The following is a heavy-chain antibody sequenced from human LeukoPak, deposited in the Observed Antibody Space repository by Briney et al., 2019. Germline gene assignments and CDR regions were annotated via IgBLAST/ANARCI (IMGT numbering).Heavy chain of an antibody. D-gene: IGHD4-17*01. V-gene: IGHV4-59*01. CDR3: AKLRFPKPGAFDI. CDR2: IYYSGST. Sequence: SETLSLTCTVSGGSISSYYWSWIRQPPGKGLEWIGYIYYSGSTNYNPSLKSRVTISVDTSKNQFSLKLSSVTAADTAVYYCAKLRFPKPGAFDIWGQGTMVTVSS. J-gene: IGHJ3*02. CDR1: GGSISSYY.